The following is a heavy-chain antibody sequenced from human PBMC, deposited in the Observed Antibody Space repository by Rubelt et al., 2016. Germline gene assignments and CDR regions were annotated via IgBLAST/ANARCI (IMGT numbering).Heavy chain of an antibody. Sequence: QMQLVQSGPEVKKPGTSVKVSCKASGFTFTSSAVQWVRQARGQRLEWIGWLVVGSGNTNYAQKCQERVTITRDMSTSTAYMGLSSLRSEDTAVYYCAADSGYGPSMDVWGQGTTVTVSS. V-gene: IGHV1-58*01. CDR2: LVVGSGNT. CDR3: AADSGYGPSMDV. J-gene: IGHJ6*02. CDR1: GFTFTSSA. D-gene: IGHD5-12*01.